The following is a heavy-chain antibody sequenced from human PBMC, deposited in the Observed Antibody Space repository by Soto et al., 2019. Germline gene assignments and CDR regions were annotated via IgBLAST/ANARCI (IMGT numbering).Heavy chain of an antibody. D-gene: IGHD6-13*01. CDR3: ARDSRQQLVPREGTFDY. J-gene: IGHJ4*02. CDR1: GFILSSYT. Sequence: EVQLVESGGGLVKPGGSLRLSCAASGFILSSYTMNWVRQAPGKGLEWLSSISSSSSSIYYADSVKGRFTISRDNAKNSLYLQMNSLRAEDTAVYYCARDSRQQLVPREGTFDYWGQGTLVTVSS. V-gene: IGHV3-21*01. CDR2: ISSSSSSI.